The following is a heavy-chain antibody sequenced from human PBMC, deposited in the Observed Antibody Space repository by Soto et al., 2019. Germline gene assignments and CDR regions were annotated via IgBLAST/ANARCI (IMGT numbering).Heavy chain of an antibody. CDR1: GFSFSSYA. CDR3: AKDPWFTTVVSYFDY. Sequence: GGSLRLSCAASGFSFSSYAMSWVRQAPGKGLEWVSAISGSGGSTYYADSVKGRFTISRDTSKNTLYLQMNSLRAEDTAVYFCAKDPWFTTVVSYFDYWGQGTLVTVSS. J-gene: IGHJ4*02. D-gene: IGHD4-4*01. CDR2: ISGSGGST. V-gene: IGHV3-23*01.